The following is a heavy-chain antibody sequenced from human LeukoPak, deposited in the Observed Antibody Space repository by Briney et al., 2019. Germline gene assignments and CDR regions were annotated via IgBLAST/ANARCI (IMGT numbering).Heavy chain of an antibody. CDR1: GGSFSGYY. Sequence: SETLSLTCAGYGGSFSGYYWSWIRQPPGKWLEWIGEINHSGSTNYNPSLKSRVTISVDTSKNQFSLKLSSVTAADTAVYYCARPLAAAAAGRASSGFDYWGQGTLVTVSS. CDR3: ARPLAAAAAGRASSGFDY. D-gene: IGHD6-13*01. CDR2: INHSGST. V-gene: IGHV4-34*01. J-gene: IGHJ4*02.